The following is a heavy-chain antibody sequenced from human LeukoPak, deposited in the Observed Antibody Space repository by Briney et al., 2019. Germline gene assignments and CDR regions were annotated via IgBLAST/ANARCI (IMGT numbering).Heavy chain of an antibody. J-gene: IGHJ4*02. CDR3: ARDRDSGTYRGAFDY. CDR2: VSDSSSASTI. D-gene: IGHD1-26*01. CDR1: GFTFSSCC. V-gene: IGHV3-48*01. Sequence: PGGSLRLSCAASGFTFSSCCMNWVRQAPGKGLEWVSYVSDSSSASTISYAASVKGRFTISRDNAKNSLYLQMNSLRVEDTAVYYCARDRDSGTYRGAFDYWGQGILVTVSS.